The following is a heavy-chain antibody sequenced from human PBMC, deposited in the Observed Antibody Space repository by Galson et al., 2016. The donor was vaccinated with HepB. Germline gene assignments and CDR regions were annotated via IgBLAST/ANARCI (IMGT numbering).Heavy chain of an antibody. Sequence: SLRLSCAASGFTFINYSMNWVRQAPGKGLEWVSYISGSGATIDYADSVKGRFTISRDNTKNSLYLQIHSLRADDTATYYSARRGLMGSTLPAMDVWGQGTTVIVS. CDR1: GFTFINYS. J-gene: IGHJ6*02. D-gene: IGHD5/OR15-5a*01. V-gene: IGHV3-48*04. CDR3: ARRGLMGSTLPAMDV. CDR2: ISGSGATI.